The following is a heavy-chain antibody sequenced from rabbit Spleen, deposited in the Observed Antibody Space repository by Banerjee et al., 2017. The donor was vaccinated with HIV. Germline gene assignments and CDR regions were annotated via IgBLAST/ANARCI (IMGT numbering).Heavy chain of an antibody. CDR3: ARDLVVAIGWNFNL. D-gene: IGHD3-3*01. V-gene: IGHV1S45*01. Sequence: QEQLEESAGGLVQPGGSLKLSCKGSGFDFSSYGVSWVRQAPGKGLEWIGCINTATGKDVYASWAKGRFIMSRTSSTKVTLQMTSLTAADTATYFCARDLVVAIGWNFNLWGPGTLVTVS. CDR1: GFDFSSYG. CDR2: INTATGKD. J-gene: IGHJ4*01.